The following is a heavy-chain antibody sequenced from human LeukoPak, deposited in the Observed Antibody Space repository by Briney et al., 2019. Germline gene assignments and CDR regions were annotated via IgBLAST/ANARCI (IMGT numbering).Heavy chain of an antibody. D-gene: IGHD1-26*01. CDR2: ISGSGDHT. J-gene: IGHJ6*01. CDR1: GFTFSGFA. CDR3: AKMKGHPLPKYYMDV. V-gene: IGHV3-23*02. Sequence: GGSLRLSCAASGFTFSGFAMSWVRRTPRKGLEWVSGISGSGDHTPYEDSVKGRFTISRDNSKNTLYLEINSLRAEDTAIYYCAKMKGHPLPKYYMDVWGQGTTVTVSS.